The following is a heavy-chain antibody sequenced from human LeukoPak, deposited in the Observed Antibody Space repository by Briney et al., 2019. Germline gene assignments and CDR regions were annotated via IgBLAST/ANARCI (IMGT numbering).Heavy chain of an antibody. J-gene: IGHJ4*02. Sequence: GGSLRLSCAASGFTISSKFMSWVRQAPGKGLEWVSVIYSGGDTYYAHSVKGRFTISRDESKNMLYLQMNSLRAEDTAVYYCVRDAPYNYFDYWGQGALVTVSS. D-gene: IGHD4-11*01. V-gene: IGHV3-66*01. CDR1: GFTISSKF. CDR2: IYSGGDT. CDR3: VRDAPYNYFDY.